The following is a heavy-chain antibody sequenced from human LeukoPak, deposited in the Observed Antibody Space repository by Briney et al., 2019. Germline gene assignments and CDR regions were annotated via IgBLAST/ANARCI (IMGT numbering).Heavy chain of an antibody. J-gene: IGHJ4*02. CDR3: ARVKYGDYEFDY. CDR2: INPNSGGT. V-gene: IGHV1-2*06. Sequence: GASVKVSCKASGYTFTGYYMHWVRQAPGQGLEWMGRINPNSGGTNYAQKFQGRVTMTRDTSISTAYMELSRLRSDDTAVYYCARVKYGDYEFDYWGQGTLVTVFS. CDR1: GYTFTGYY. D-gene: IGHD4-17*01.